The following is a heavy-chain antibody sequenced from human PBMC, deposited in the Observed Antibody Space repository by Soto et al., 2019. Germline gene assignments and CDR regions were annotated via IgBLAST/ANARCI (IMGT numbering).Heavy chain of an antibody. CDR1: GFTFSRYA. V-gene: IGHV3-23*01. J-gene: IGHJ3*02. CDR3: AKDVARITIFGAGEAFDI. Sequence: EVQLLESGGGLVQPGGSLRLSCAASGFTFSRYAMSWVRQAPGKGLEWVSGISGVGGSTYYAGSVKGRFTISRDNSKDTMYLQMNSLRAEDTAIYYCAKDVARITIFGAGEAFDIWGQGTMVTVFS. CDR2: ISGVGGST. D-gene: IGHD3-3*01.